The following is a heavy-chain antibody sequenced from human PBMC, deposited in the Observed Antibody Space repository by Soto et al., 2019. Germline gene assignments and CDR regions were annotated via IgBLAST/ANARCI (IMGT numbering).Heavy chain of an antibody. Sequence: EVQLVESGGGLVQPGGSLRLSCAASGFTFSSYSMNWVRQAPGKGLEWVSYISSSSSTIYYADSVKGRFTISRGNAKNSLYLQMNSLRDEDTAVYYCARDREMRVTMIVVGIDAFDIWGQGTMVTVSS. J-gene: IGHJ3*02. D-gene: IGHD3-22*01. CDR3: ARDREMRVTMIVVGIDAFDI. CDR1: GFTFSSYS. CDR2: ISSSSSTI. V-gene: IGHV3-48*02.